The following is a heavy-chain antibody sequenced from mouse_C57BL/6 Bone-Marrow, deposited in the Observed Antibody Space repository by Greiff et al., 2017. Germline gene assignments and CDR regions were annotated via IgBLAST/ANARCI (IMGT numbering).Heavy chain of an antibody. V-gene: IGHV1-11*01. CDR2: IYPVSGET. CDR3: WTTVVAKEHFYLDY. J-gene: IGHJ2*01. Sequence: QVQLQQSGAELASPGASVTLSCKASGYTFTDHIMYWGKKRPGQGLEWSGSIYPVSGETNYNTKFMGKATFSVDRSSSTVYMLLNSLTSEDPAVYYGWTTVVAKEHFYLDYWGQGTTLTVSS. D-gene: IGHD1-1*01. CDR1: GYTFTDHI.